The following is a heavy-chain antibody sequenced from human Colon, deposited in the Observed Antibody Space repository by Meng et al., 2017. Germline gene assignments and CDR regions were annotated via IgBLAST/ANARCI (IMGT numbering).Heavy chain of an antibody. CDR1: GASISSATW. CDR3: ASSSGWWRLDS. V-gene: IGHV4-4*02. Sequence: QVQLQESGPGLVKPSGTLSLTCAVSGASISSATWWTWVRQPPGKGLEWIGESYHRGSTNYNPSLSSRATISVDKSKNQFSLQLTSVTAADTAIYYCASSSGWWRLDSWGQGTLVTVSS. CDR2: SYHRGST. D-gene: IGHD6-19*01. J-gene: IGHJ4*02.